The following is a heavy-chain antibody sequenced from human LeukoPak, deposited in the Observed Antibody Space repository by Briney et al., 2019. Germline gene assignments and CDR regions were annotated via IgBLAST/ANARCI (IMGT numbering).Heavy chain of an antibody. CDR2: IIPIFGTA. D-gene: IGHD2-21*01. V-gene: IGHV1-69*05. J-gene: IGHJ4*02. Sequence: SVKVSCKASGGNLSTYAISWVRQAPGQGLEWMGGIIPIFGTANYAQKFQGRVTITTDESTSTAYMELSSLRSEDTAVYYCASDVFHWGQGTLVTVSS. CDR1: GGNLSTYA. CDR3: ASDVFH.